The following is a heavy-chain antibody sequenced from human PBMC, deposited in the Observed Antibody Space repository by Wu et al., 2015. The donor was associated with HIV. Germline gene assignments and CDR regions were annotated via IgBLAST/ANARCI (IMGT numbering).Heavy chain of an antibody. V-gene: IGHV1-46*03. CDR3: AREVESHVVTPASNPPGRS. Sequence: QVHLVQSGAEVKKPGASLKISCKTSGYTFTTKYIHWVRQAPGQGLEWVGIMNPAGGSPNYAQKFQGRVTLTRDASTSTVYLELSSLRSDDTAIYYCAREVESHVVTPASNPPGRSWGQGTLVTVSS. CDR2: MNPAGGSP. J-gene: IGHJ4*02. D-gene: IGHD2-21*02. CDR1: GYTFTTKY.